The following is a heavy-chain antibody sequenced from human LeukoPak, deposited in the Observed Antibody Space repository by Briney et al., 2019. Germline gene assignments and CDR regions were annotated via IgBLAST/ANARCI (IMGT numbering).Heavy chain of an antibody. CDR2: INHSGST. CDR1: GGSFSGYY. J-gene: IGHJ4*02. V-gene: IGHV4-34*01. CDR3: ARRVY. Sequence: PSETLSLTCAVYGGSFSGYYWSWIRQPPGRGLEWIGEINHSGSTNYNPSLKSRVTISVDTSKNQFSLKLSSVTAADTAVYYCARRVYWGQGTLVTVSS.